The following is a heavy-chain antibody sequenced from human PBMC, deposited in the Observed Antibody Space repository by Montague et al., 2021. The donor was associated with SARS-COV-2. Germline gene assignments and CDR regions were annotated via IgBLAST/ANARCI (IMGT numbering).Heavy chain of an antibody. Sequence: SETLSLTCAVYGGSFSGYYWTWIRQSPGKGLEWIGEINQSGSAKYKPSLKSRVTISVDTSKNQFSLKLSSVTAADTAVYYCARGLMTINMMVVIMTGASPRLGPRGQGALVPVPP. CDR1: GGSFSGYY. CDR3: ARGLMTINMMVVIMTGASPRLGP. V-gene: IGHV4-34*01. J-gene: IGHJ6*01. CDR2: INQSGSA. D-gene: IGHD3-22*01.